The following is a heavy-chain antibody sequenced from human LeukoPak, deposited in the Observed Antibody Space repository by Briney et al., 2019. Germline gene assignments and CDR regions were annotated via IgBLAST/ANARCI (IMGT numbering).Heavy chain of an antibody. Sequence: PSETLSLTCTVSGGSISSSSYYWGWIRQPPGKGLEWIGSIYYSGSTYYNPSLKSRVTISVDTSKNQFSLKLSSVTAADTAVYYCAVDRGYSYGLDYWGQGTLVTVSS. D-gene: IGHD5-18*01. CDR2: IYYSGST. CDR3: AVDRGYSYGLDY. J-gene: IGHJ4*02. CDR1: GGSISSSSYY. V-gene: IGHV4-39*01.